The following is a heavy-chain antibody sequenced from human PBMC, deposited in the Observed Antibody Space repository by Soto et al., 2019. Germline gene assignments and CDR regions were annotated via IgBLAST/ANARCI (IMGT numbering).Heavy chain of an antibody. D-gene: IGHD2-15*01. Sequence: PGGSLRLSCAASGFNFSCSGIHWVRQASGKGLEWVGRIRSKGYNYATAYAASVEGRFTVSRDDSKNTAYLQMNSLKSEDTAVYYCSRLVVWGQGSLVTVSS. V-gene: IGHV3-73*01. CDR3: SRLVV. CDR1: GFNFSCSG. CDR2: IRSKGYNYAT. J-gene: IGHJ4*02.